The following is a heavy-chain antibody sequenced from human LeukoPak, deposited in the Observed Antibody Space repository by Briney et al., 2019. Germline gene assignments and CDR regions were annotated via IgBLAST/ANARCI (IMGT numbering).Heavy chain of an antibody. J-gene: IGHJ3*02. CDR3: ARGRYCSADICSGGDAFDI. V-gene: IGHV4-4*07. CDR2: IHDNGDT. CDR1: GGSISNYF. D-gene: IGHD2-15*01. Sequence: SETLSLTCTVSGGSISNYFWSWIRQPAGKGLEWIGRIHDNGDTNHNPSLKSRVTMSLDTSRNQVSLKLSSVTAADTAVYYCARGRYCSADICSGGDAFDIWGQGTMVSVSS.